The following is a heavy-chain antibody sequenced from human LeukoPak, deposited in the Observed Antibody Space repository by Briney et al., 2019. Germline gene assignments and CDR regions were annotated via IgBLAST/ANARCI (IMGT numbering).Heavy chain of an antibody. CDR1: GGSISSGGYY. D-gene: IGHD3-3*01. J-gene: IGHJ4*02. V-gene: IGHV4-30-2*01. Sequence: SETLSLTCTVSGGSISSGGYYWSWIRQPPGKGLEWIGYIYHSGSTYYNPSLKSRVTISVDRSKNQFSLKLSSVTAADTAVYYCARLDTYYDFWSGYHRGDYWGQGTLVTVSS. CDR2: IYHSGST. CDR3: ARLDTYYDFWSGYHRGDY.